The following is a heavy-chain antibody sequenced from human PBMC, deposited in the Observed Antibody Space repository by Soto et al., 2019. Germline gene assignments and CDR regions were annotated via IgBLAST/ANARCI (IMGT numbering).Heavy chain of an antibody. V-gene: IGHV3-48*02. Sequence: EVQLVESGGGFVQPGGSLRLSCAASGFTFSSYSMNWVRQAPGKGLEWVSYISSSSSTIYYADSVKGRFTISRDNAKNSLYLQMNSLRDEDTAVYYCARDFGDIVVVPAADSEGYYYYYGMDVWGQGTTVTVSS. CDR3: ARDFGDIVVVPAADSEGYYYYYGMDV. D-gene: IGHD2-2*01. J-gene: IGHJ6*02. CDR1: GFTFSSYS. CDR2: ISSSSSTI.